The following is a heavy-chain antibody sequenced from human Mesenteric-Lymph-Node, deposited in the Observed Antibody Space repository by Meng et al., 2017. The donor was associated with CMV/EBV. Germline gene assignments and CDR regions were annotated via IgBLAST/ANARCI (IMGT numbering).Heavy chain of an antibody. CDR1: GFTFRSHG. Sequence: GESLKISCAASGFTFRSHGMHWVRQAPGKGLEWVAVISHDERNIYYADSVTDRLTVSRDNSRSTVYLDMTSLTREDTAVNHCATLAPKLGIDEYWGQGTLVTVSS. D-gene: IGHD7-27*01. V-gene: IGHV3-30*19. J-gene: IGHJ4*02. CDR3: ATLAPKLGIDEY. CDR2: ISHDERNI.